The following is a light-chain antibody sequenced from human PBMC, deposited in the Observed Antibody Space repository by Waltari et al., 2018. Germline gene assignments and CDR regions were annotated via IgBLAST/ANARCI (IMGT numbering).Light chain of an antibody. CDR3: QQCYSPST. J-gene: IGKJ4*01. Sequence: DIQLTQSPSFLPASVADRVTITCRASERVKTYLNWYQKRKGKAPRLLIYAASSLQSGVPSRFSASGSGTDFSLTISGLQPEDFATYFCQQCYSPSTFGGGTKVE. CDR2: AAS. V-gene: IGKV1-39*01. CDR1: ERVKTY.